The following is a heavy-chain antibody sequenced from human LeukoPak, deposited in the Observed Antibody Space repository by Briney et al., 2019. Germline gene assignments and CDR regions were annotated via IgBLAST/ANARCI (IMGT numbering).Heavy chain of an antibody. Sequence: GASVKVSCKASGYTFTSYGISWVRQAPGQGLEWMGWISAYNGNTNYAQKLQGRVTMTTDTSTSTAYMELRSLRSDDTAVYYCARDTRGRYSSGWYDPWGQGTLVTVSS. CDR3: ARDTRGRYSSGWYDP. D-gene: IGHD6-19*01. CDR2: ISAYNGNT. V-gene: IGHV1-18*01. CDR1: GYTFTSYG. J-gene: IGHJ5*02.